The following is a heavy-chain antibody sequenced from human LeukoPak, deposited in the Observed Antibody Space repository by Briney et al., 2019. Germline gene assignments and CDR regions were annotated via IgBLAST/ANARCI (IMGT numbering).Heavy chain of an antibody. D-gene: IGHD4-17*01. V-gene: IGHV1-69*13. J-gene: IGHJ5*02. CDR3: ARFPVLSGDYAMWFDP. Sequence: ASVKVSCKASGGTFSSYAISWVRQAPGQGLKWMGGIIPIFGTANYAQKFQGRVTITADESTSTAYMELSSLRSEDTAVYYCARFPVLSGDYAMWFDPWGQGTLVTVSS. CDR2: IIPIFGTA. CDR1: GGTFSSYA.